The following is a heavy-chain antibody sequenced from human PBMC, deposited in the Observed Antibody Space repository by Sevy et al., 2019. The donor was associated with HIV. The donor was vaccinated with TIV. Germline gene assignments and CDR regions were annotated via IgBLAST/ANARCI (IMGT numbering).Heavy chain of an antibody. V-gene: IGHV3-48*02. CDR2: IRSGDDTI. CDR3: AKDRWDTTSRSRALDF. CDR1: GFTLSNCN. J-gene: IGHJ4*02. Sequence: GGSLRLSCAASGFTLSNCNMNWVRQAPGKGLEWISYIRSGDDTIYYAESVKGRFTFSRDNAKNSLYLQMDSLTDEDTAVYYCAKDRWDTTSRSRALDFWGQGTLVTVSS. D-gene: IGHD1-26*01.